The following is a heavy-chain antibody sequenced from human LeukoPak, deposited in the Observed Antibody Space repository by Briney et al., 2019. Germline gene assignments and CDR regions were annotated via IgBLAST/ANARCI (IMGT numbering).Heavy chain of an antibody. V-gene: IGHV3-23*01. CDR2: ICGSGGST. D-gene: IGHD5-12*01. CDR3: AKGEINRRGGYDPFDY. CDR1: GFTFSSYA. Sequence: GGSLRLSCAASGFTFSSYAMSWVRQAPGKGLEWVSAICGSGGSTYYADSVKGRFTISRDNSKNTLYLQMNSLRAEDTAVYYCAKGEINRRGGYDPFDYWGQGTLVTVSS. J-gene: IGHJ4*02.